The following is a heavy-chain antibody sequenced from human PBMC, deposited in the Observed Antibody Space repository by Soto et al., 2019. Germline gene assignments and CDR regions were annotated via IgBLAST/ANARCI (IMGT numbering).Heavy chain of an antibody. D-gene: IGHD3-3*01. Sequence: QVQLVQSGAEVKKPGSSAKVSCKASGDTFCTYGIRWVLQAPGQGLEWLGGIIPAIGTPHYAQKFPGRVTPTEDPATSTAYSELTSLRSEDTAMYYCAREPGDFCPTTSYVFDIWGQATMVT. V-gene: IGHV1-69*01. CDR1: GDTFCTYG. CDR2: IIPAIGTP. CDR3: AREPGDFCPTTSYVFDI. J-gene: IGHJ3*02.